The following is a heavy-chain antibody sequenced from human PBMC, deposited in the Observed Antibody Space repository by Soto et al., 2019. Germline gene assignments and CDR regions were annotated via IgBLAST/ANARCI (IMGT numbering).Heavy chain of an antibody. CDR3: ARATYYDFWSGYDIEVPNYGMDV. CDR1: GFTFSSYG. J-gene: IGHJ6*02. CDR2: IWYDGSNK. Sequence: GGSLRLSCAASGFTFSSYGMHWVRQAPGKGLEWVAVIWYDGSNKYYADSVKGRFTISRDNSKNTLYLQMNSLRAEDTAVYYCARATYYDFWSGYDIEVPNYGMDVWGQGTTVTVSS. D-gene: IGHD3-3*01. V-gene: IGHV3-33*01.